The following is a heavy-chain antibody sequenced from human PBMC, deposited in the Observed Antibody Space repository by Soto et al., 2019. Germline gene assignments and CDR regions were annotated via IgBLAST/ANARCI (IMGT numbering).Heavy chain of an antibody. Sequence: GASVKVSFKASGGTFSSYAISWVRQAPGQGLEWMGGIIPIFGTANYAQKFQGRVTITADESTSTAYMELSSLRSEDTAVYYCARDSVRGWLRVYYYGMDVWGQGTAVTVSS. CDR3: ARDSVRGWLRVYYYGMDV. CDR1: GGTFSSYA. V-gene: IGHV1-69*13. CDR2: IIPIFGTA. J-gene: IGHJ6*02. D-gene: IGHD5-12*01.